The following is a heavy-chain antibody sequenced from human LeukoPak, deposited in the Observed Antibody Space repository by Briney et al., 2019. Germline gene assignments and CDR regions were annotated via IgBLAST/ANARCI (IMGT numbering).Heavy chain of an antibody. CDR1: GYTFTGYY. V-gene: IGHV1-69*04. CDR3: ARERGGNYDFWSGKSGDYYYYGMDV. Sequence: GASVKVSCKASGYTFTGYYMHWVRQAPGQGLEWMGRIIPILGIANYAQKFQGRVTITADKSTSTAYMELSSLRSEDTAVYYCARERGGNYDFWSGKSGDYYYYGMDVWGQGTTVTVSS. D-gene: IGHD3-3*01. CDR2: IIPILGIA. J-gene: IGHJ6*02.